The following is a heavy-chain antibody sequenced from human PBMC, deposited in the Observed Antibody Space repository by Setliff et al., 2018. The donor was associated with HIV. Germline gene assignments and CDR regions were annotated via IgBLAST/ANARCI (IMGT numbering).Heavy chain of an antibody. V-gene: IGHV3-21*01. CDR1: GFTFFDYA. Sequence: GSLRLSCAASGFTFFDYALNWVRQAPGKGLVWVSSISSSGSYIYYADSVKGRFTISRDHATSALYLQMDSLRAEDTALYYCTRSHSTRDAFDIWGQGTMVTVSS. CDR3: TRSHSTRDAFDI. D-gene: IGHD2-2*01. J-gene: IGHJ3*02. CDR2: ISSSGSYI.